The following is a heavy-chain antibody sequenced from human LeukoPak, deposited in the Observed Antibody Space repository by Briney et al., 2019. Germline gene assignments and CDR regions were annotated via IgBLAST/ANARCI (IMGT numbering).Heavy chain of an antibody. V-gene: IGHV1-2*04. CDR2: INPNSGGT. Sequence: GASVKVSCKASGYTFTGYYMHWVRQAPGQGLEWMGWINPNSGGTNYAQKFQGWVTMTRDTSISTAYMELSRLRSDDTAVYYCARDLFELRYFDWAYGMDVWGQGTTVTVSS. D-gene: IGHD3-9*01. CDR3: ARDLFELRYFDWAYGMDV. J-gene: IGHJ6*02. CDR1: GYTFTGYY.